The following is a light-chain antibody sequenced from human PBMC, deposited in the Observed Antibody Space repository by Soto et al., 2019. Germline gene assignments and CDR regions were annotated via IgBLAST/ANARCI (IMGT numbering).Light chain of an antibody. J-gene: IGKJ3*01. CDR1: QSISSY. V-gene: IGKV1-39*01. CDR2: AAS. CDR3: QQSYSTPFT. Sequence: DIQMTQSPSSLSASVGDRVTITCRASQSISSYLNWYQQKPGQAPNLLIYAASSLQSGVPSRFSGSGSGTYFTLTISSLQPEDFATYYCQQSYSTPFTFGPGTSVDIK.